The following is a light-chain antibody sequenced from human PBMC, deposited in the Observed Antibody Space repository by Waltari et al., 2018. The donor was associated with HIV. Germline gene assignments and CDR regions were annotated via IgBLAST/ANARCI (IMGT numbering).Light chain of an antibody. CDR1: SSDVGSYNI. V-gene: IGLV2-23*01. CDR2: EGS. J-gene: IGLJ3*02. CDR3: CSYAGTNWV. Sequence: QSALTQPASVSGSPGQSITISCTGISSDVGSYNIVSWYQQHPGKAPKLMIYEGSKRPSGVSNRFSGSKSGNTASLTISGLQAEDEADYYCCSYAGTNWVFGGGTKLTVL.